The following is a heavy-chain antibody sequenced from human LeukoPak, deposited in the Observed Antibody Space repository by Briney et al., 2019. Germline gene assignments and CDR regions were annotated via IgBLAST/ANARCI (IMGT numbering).Heavy chain of an antibody. J-gene: IGHJ5*02. CDR1: GFTFSSYW. Sequence: PGGSLRLSCAASGFTFSSYWMHWVRQAPGKGLVWVSRINSDGSSTIYADSVKGRFTISRDNAKNTLYLQMNSLRAEDTAVYYCARATLGIAAAGTEHNWFDPWGQGTLVTVSS. CDR3: ARATLGIAAAGTEHNWFDP. D-gene: IGHD6-13*01. CDR2: INSDGSST. V-gene: IGHV3-74*01.